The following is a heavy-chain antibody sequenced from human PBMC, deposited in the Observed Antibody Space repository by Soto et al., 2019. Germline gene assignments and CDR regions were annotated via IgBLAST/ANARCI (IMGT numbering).Heavy chain of an antibody. CDR3: AYLPCSGGSCYWFSFSGMDV. Sequence: QITLKESGPTLVKPTQTLTLTCTFSGFSLSTSGVGVAWIRQPPGEALEWLALIYWDADKRYSPSLESRLTITKDTSKHQVVLTMTNMDSVDTATYYCAYLPCSGGSCYWFSFSGMDVWGQGTTVTVSS. D-gene: IGHD2-15*01. V-gene: IGHV2-5*02. J-gene: IGHJ6*02. CDR2: IYWDADK. CDR1: GFSLSTSGVG.